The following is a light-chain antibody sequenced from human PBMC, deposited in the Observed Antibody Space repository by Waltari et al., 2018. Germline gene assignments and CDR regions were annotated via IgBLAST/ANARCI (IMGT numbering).Light chain of an antibody. CDR3: CSFAGSYSWV. V-gene: IGLV2-11*01. Sequence: QSALTPPRSVSGSPAQSVTISCTRTNSDVGGYNYVSWYQQHPGKAPKLMIYDVSKRPSGVPDRFSGSKSGNTASLTISGLQAEDEADYYCCSFAGSYSWVFGGGTQLTVL. J-gene: IGLJ3*02. CDR1: NSDVGGYNY. CDR2: DVS.